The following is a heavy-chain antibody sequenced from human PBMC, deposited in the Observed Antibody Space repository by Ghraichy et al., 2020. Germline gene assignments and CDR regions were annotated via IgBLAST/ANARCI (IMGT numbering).Heavy chain of an antibody. Sequence: SETLSLTCAVYGGSFSGYYWSWIRQPPGKGLEWIGEINHSGSTNYNPSLKSRVTISVDTSKNQFSLKLSSVTAADTAVYYCARGFTRRNSNCSSTSCRIYYYYYGMDVWGQGTTVTVSS. CDR1: GGSFSGYY. CDR2: INHSGST. D-gene: IGHD2-2*01. J-gene: IGHJ6*02. CDR3: ARGFTRRNSNCSSTSCRIYYYYYGMDV. V-gene: IGHV4-34*01.